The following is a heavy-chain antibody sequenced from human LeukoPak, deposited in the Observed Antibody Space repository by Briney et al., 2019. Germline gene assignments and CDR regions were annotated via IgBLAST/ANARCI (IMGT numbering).Heavy chain of an antibody. Sequence: SVNLSCNASAFTFTITTMQRVRHPHGQRLERKGWIVVGSGNKNYAQKFQERVTISRDMPTSTAYMELSSRRSEDTAVYYCAARRVIAVNWCDPWGEGTLVSVSS. CDR3: AARRVIAVNWCDP. CDR1: AFTFTITT. J-gene: IGHJ5*02. V-gene: IGHV1-58*02. CDR2: IVVGSGNK. D-gene: IGHD6-19*01.